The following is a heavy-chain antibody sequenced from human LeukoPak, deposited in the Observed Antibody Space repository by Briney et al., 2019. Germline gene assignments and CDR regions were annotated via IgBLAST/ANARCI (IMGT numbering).Heavy chain of an antibody. CDR3: ARESYGDYYDDY. D-gene: IGHD4-17*01. V-gene: IGHV1-24*01. J-gene: IGHJ4*02. CDR2: FDPEDGET. Sequence: VASVKVSCKVSGYTLTELSMHWVRQAPGKGLEWMGGFDPEDGETIYAQKFQGRVTMTRNTSISTAYMELSSLRSEDTAVYYCARESYGDYYDDYWGQGTLVTVSS. CDR1: GYTLTELS.